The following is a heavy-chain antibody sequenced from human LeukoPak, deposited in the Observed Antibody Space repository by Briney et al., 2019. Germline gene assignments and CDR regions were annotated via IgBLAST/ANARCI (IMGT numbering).Heavy chain of an antibody. CDR2: INPNSGGT. V-gene: IGHV1-2*02. D-gene: IGHD6-19*01. CDR1: GYTFTGYY. J-gene: IGHJ6*03. Sequence: AASVKVSCKASGYTFTGYYMHWVRQAPGQGLEWMGWINPNSGGTNYAQKFQGRVTMARDTSISTAYMELSSLRSEDTAVYYCARDSGYSSGWYSRAPYYYYYYMDVWGKGTTVTVSS. CDR3: ARDSGYSSGWYSRAPYYYYYYMDV.